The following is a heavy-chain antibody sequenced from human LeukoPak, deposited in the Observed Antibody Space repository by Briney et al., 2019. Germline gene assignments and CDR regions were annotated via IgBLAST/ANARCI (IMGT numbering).Heavy chain of an antibody. Sequence: GGSLRLSCAASGFTFSSYSMNWVRQAPGKGLEWVSSISSSSSYIYYADSVKGRFTISRDNAKNSLYLQMNSLRAEDTAVYYCARDISRGPPSAFDIWGQGTMVTVSS. CDR3: ARDISRGPPSAFDI. CDR2: ISSSSSYI. D-gene: IGHD3-10*01. J-gene: IGHJ3*02. V-gene: IGHV3-21*01. CDR1: GFTFSSYS.